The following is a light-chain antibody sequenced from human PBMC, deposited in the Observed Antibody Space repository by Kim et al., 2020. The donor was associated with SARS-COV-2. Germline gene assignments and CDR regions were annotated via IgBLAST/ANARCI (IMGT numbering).Light chain of an antibody. V-gene: IGKV1-12*01. CDR2: AAS. CDR1: QGISSW. Sequence: DIQMTQSPSSVSASVGDRVTITCRASQGISSWLAWYQQKPGKAPKLLIYAASSLQSGVPSRFSGSGSGTDFTLTISRLQAEDVAVYHCQQYYSTPQTFGQGTRLEIK. J-gene: IGKJ5*01. CDR3: QQYYSTPQT.